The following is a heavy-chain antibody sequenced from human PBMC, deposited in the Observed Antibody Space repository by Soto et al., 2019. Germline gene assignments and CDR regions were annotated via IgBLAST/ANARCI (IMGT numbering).Heavy chain of an antibody. D-gene: IGHD3-22*01. V-gene: IGHV4-34*01. CDR2: INHSGST. CDR1: GGSFSGYY. CDR3: ARSSGYYYVF. J-gene: IGHJ4*02. Sequence: QVQLQQWGAGLLKPSETLSLTCAVYGGSFSGYYWSWIRQPPGKGLEWIGEINHSGSTNYNPSLKSRVTISVDTSKNLFSLKLSSVTAADTAVYYCARSSGYYYVFGGQGTLVTVSS.